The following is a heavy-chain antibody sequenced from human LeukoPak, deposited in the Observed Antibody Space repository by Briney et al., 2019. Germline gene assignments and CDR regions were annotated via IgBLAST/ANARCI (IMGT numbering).Heavy chain of an antibody. Sequence: SETLSLTCTVSGGSIDNSHWTWIRQPPGKGLEWIGCIYNRGTTIYNPSLRSRLTRSVDTSKNQLSLRLSSVTAADTAAYFCARDSPTSPPAYYGMDVWGRGTTVTDSS. D-gene: IGHD2-2*01. CDR1: GGSIDNSH. CDR3: ARDSPTSPPAYYGMDV. V-gene: IGHV4-59*12. J-gene: IGHJ6*02. CDR2: IYNRGTT.